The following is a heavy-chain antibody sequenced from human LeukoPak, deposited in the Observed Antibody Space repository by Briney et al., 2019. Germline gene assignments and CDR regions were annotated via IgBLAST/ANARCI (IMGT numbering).Heavy chain of an antibody. J-gene: IGHJ4*02. D-gene: IGHD3-22*01. CDR2: IRSKAYGGTT. CDR3: TRGDYYDSSGYCGFDY. CDR1: GFTFGDYA. Sequence: PGGSLRLSCTASGFTFGDYAMSWFRQAPGKGLEWVGFIRSKAYGGTTEYAASVEGRFTISRDDSKSIAYLQMNSLKTEDTAVYYCTRGDYYDSSGYCGFDYWGQGTLVTVSS. V-gene: IGHV3-49*03.